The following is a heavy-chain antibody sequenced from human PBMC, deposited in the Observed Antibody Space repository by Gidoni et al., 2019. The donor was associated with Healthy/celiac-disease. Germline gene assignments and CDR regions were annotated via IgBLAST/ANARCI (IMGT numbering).Heavy chain of an antibody. D-gene: IGHD2-2*01. CDR1: GSTSGRYS. CDR2: IRVSSSTI. CDR3: AREVPLQLPEIEPFDY. Sequence: EVQLVESGGGLVQPGGAVRLHCAAAGSTSGRYSINWVRPAPGKGLGWVSYIRVSSSTIYYADSLKGRFTISRDNAKNSLYLQMNSLIAEDTAVYYCAREVPLQLPEIEPFDYWGQGTLVTVSS. J-gene: IGHJ4*02. V-gene: IGHV3-48*01.